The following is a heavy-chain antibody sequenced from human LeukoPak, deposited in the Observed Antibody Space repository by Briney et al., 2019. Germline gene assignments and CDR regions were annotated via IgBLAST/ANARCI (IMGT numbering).Heavy chain of an antibody. CDR1: GFTFTSYS. Sequence: GGSLRLSCAASGFTFTSYSMNWVRQAPGKGLEWVSTISGGGGSTYYADSVKGRFTISRDNSKNTLYLQVNSLRAEDTAVYYCAKDRWNYGFDYWGQGTLVTVSS. CDR2: ISGGGGST. J-gene: IGHJ4*02. D-gene: IGHD1-7*01. CDR3: AKDRWNYGFDY. V-gene: IGHV3-23*01.